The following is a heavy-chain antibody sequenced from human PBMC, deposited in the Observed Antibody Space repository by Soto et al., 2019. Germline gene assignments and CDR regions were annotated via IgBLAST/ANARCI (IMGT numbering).Heavy chain of an antibody. V-gene: IGHV1-18*01. CDR1: GYTFASYA. CDR3: ARDPPPPDY. Sequence: QVQLVQSGAEVKKPGASVKVSCKASGYTFASYAISWMRQAPGQGLEWMGWISAYNGNTNYAQKLQGRVTMTTDTSTSTADMELRSLRSDATAVYYCARDPPPPDYWGQGTLVTVSS. CDR2: ISAYNGNT. J-gene: IGHJ4*02.